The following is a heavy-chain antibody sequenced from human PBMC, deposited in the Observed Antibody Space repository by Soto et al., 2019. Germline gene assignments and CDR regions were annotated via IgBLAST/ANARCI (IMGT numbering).Heavy chain of an antibody. CDR3: ARGWEDIVVVPAALPGYYYYYMDV. CDR2: IYSGGST. CDR1: GFTVSSNY. J-gene: IGHJ6*03. V-gene: IGHV3-66*01. D-gene: IGHD2-2*01. Sequence: GGSLRLSCAASGFTVSSNYMSWVRQAPGKGLEWVSVIYSGGSTYYADSVKGRFTISRDNSKNTLYLQMNSLRAEDTAVYYCARGWEDIVVVPAALPGYYYYYMDVWGKGTTVTVSS.